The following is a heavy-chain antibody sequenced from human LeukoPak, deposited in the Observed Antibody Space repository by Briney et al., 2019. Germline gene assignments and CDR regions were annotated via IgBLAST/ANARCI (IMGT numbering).Heavy chain of an antibody. CDR2: IYYSGST. D-gene: IGHD3-10*01. CDR3: ARASAYNWFDP. J-gene: IGHJ5*02. Sequence: SETLSLTCTVSGGSISSGGYYWSWIRQHPGKGLEWIGYIYYSGSTYYSPSLKSRVTISVDTSKNQFPLKLSSVTAADTAVYYCARASAYNWFDPWGQGTLVTVSS. V-gene: IGHV4-31*03. CDR1: GGSISSGGYY.